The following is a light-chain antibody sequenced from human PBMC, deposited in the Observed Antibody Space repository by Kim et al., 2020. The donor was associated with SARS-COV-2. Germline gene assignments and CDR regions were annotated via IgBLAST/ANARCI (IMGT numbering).Light chain of an antibody. J-gene: IGLJ2*01. Sequence: GAPDKLTCTRSGGHNSYANAWHQQQPGRGPHFLLKVNCDGSHYKGDGIPDRFSGSSSESGRYLSISNLQSDDDADYYCQTWGTPVVFGGGTQLTVL. CDR3: QTWGTPVV. CDR1: GGHNSYA. CDR2: VNCDGSH. V-gene: IGLV4-69*01.